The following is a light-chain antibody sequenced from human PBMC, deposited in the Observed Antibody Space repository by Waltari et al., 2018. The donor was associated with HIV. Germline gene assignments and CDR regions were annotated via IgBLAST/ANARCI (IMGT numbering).Light chain of an antibody. CDR2: EGS. J-gene: IGLJ2*01. Sequence: QSALTQPPSVSGPPGQSITISCTGTSSHVGSYNLVSWYQQHPGKAPKLMIYEGSKRPSGVSNRFSGSKSGNTASLTISGLQAEDEADYYCCSYAGSSTLEVFGGGTKLTVL. V-gene: IGLV2-23*01. CDR1: SSHVGSYNL. CDR3: CSYAGSSTLEV.